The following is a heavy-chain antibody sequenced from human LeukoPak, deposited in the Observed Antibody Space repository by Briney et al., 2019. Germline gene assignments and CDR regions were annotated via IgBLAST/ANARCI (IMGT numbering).Heavy chain of an antibody. J-gene: IGHJ5*02. D-gene: IGHD3-10*01. CDR1: GYTFTSYG. Sequence: ASVKVSCKASGYTFTSYGINWVRQPPGQGLEWMGWISAYNGNTNYAQKLQGRVTMTTDTSTSTAYMELRSLRSDDTAVYYWARQFLWFGELQPNWFDPWGQGTLVTVSS. CDR2: ISAYNGNT. CDR3: ARQFLWFGELQPNWFDP. V-gene: IGHV1-18*01.